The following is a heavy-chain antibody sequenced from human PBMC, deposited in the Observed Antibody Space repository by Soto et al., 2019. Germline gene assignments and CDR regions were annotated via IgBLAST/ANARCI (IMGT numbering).Heavy chain of an antibody. CDR1: GFSFTHHA. J-gene: IGHJ4*02. D-gene: IGHD1-1*01. CDR2: LSHDGGNI. V-gene: IGHV3-23*01. Sequence: GGSLRLSCVAPGFSFTHHAMTWVRLPPGKGLEWVAALSHDGGNIYYRDSVRGRFTISRDNSKSTLYLQMHSLKAEDTAVYFCAKQMGTWVDTAIDFWGKGTQAAFAS. CDR3: AKQMGTWVDTAIDF.